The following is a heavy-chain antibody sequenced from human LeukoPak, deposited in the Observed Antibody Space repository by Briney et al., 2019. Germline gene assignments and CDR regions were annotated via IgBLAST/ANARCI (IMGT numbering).Heavy chain of an antibody. J-gene: IGHJ5*02. CDR2: ISSSGSTI. V-gene: IGHV3-48*03. CDR3: ARESGWFGELPFS. CDR1: GFTFSSYE. D-gene: IGHD3-10*01. Sequence: GGSLRLSCAASGFTFSSYEMNWVRQAPGKGLEWVSYISSSGSTIHYADSVKGRFTISRDNAKNSLYLQMNSLRAEDTAVYYCARESGWFGELPFSWGQGTLVTVSS.